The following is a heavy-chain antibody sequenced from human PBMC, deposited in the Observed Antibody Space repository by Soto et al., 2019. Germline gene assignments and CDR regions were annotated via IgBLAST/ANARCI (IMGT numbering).Heavy chain of an antibody. CDR1: GYTFTSYY. CDR3: ARDFRAGLLCPGI. Sequence: QVQLVQSGAEVKKPGASVKVSCKASGYTFTSYYMHWVRQALGKGFEWMGIINPSGGSTSYAQKFQGRVTMTRDTSTSTVYMELSSLRSEDTAVYYCARDFRAGLLCPGIWGQGTLVTVSS. D-gene: IGHD2-2*01. CDR2: INPSGGST. J-gene: IGHJ4*02. V-gene: IGHV1-46*01.